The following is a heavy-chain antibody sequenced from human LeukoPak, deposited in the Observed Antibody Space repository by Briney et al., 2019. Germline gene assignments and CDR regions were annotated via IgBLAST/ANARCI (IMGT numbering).Heavy chain of an antibody. CDR1: GGSISSYY. CDR2: IYYSGNA. J-gene: IGHJ4*02. CDR3: ARINWNYFDY. V-gene: IGHV4-59*08. Sequence: KPSETLSLTCTVSGGSISSYYWSWVRQPPGKGLEWIGYIYYSGNANYNPSLKRRLTMSADRSSNQFSLNLNSVTAAVTAVYYCARINWNYFDYWGQGILVTVSS. D-gene: IGHD1-1*01.